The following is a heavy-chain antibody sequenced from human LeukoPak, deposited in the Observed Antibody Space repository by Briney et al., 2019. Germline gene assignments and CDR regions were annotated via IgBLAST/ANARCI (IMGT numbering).Heavy chain of an antibody. V-gene: IGHV3-30*18. CDR2: ISYDGRNK. CDR1: GFTFSSYA. D-gene: IGHD3-10*01. J-gene: IGHJ6*02. Sequence: PGGSLRLSCAASGFTFSSYAMSWVRQAPGKGLEWVAVISYDGRNKHYADSVKGRFTISRDNSQNTLYLQMNSLRPDDTAVYYCAKDPMVRGVINGMDVWGQGTTVIVSS. CDR3: AKDPMVRGVINGMDV.